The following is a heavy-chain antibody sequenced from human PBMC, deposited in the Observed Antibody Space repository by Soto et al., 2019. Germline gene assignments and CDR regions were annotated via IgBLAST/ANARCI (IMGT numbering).Heavy chain of an antibody. CDR1: GASIISYY. Sequence: SGTLSLTCTVPGASIISYYWSWTGQPPGKGLEWIGYIYYSGSTNYNPSLKSRVTISVDTSKNQFSLKLSSVTAADTAVYYCARRRGHYYYYYGMDVWGQGTTVTVS. J-gene: IGHJ6*02. CDR2: IYYSGST. CDR3: ARRRGHYYYYYGMDV. V-gene: IGHV4-59*08.